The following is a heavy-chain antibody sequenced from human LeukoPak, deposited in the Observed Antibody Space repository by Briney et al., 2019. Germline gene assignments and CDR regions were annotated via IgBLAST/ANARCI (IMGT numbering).Heavy chain of an antibody. J-gene: IGHJ5*02. CDR1: GYTFNTYG. V-gene: IGHV1-18*04. CDR2: ISAYNGNT. CDR3: ARDGRQWVPLNWFDP. Sequence: AASVKVSCMASGYTFNTYGINWVRQAPGQGLEWMGWISAYNGNTNYAQNFQGRITLTTDTSTSTAYMDLTSLRFDDTAVYYCARDGRQWVPLNWFDPWGQGTLVIVSS. D-gene: IGHD6-19*01.